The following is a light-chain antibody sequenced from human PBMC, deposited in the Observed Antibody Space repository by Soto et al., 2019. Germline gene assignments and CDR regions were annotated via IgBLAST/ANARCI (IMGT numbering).Light chain of an antibody. J-gene: IGKJ2*01. CDR1: QDISNH. V-gene: IGKV1-33*01. CDR2: AAS. CDR3: RHYVCLPYI. Sequence: DIQMTQSPSSLSASVGDRVTITCQASQDISNHLNWYQHKPGEAPKLLIYAASNLETGVTSRFNGIGSGRDFTFTSNTQQPEDIAICYCRHYVCLPYIVGQGTTLAI.